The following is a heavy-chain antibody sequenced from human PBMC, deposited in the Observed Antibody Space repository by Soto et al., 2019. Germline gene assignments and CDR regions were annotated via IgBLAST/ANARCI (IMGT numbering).Heavy chain of an antibody. CDR1: GFTFGDYA. V-gene: IGHV3-49*03. D-gene: IGHD6-13*01. Sequence: GGSLRLSCTASGFTFGDYAMSWFRQAPGKGLEWVGFIRSKAYGGTTEYAASVKGRFTISRDDSKSIAYLQMNSLKTEDTAVYYCTRDPGAAAEGYYYYYGMDVWGQGTTVTVS. CDR2: IRSKAYGGTT. J-gene: IGHJ6*02. CDR3: TRDPGAAAEGYYYYYGMDV.